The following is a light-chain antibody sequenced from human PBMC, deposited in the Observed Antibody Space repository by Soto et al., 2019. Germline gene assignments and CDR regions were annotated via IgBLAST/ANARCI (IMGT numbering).Light chain of an antibody. CDR1: SSDVGGYNY. CDR2: DVS. Sequence: QSALTQPASVSGSPGQSITISCTGTSSDVGGYNYVSWYQQHPGKAPQLIIYDVSNRPSGVSNGFSGSKSGNTASLTISGLQAEDEADYYCSSYTTSSTVVFGGGTQLTVL. V-gene: IGLV2-14*01. J-gene: IGLJ2*01. CDR3: SSYTTSSTVV.